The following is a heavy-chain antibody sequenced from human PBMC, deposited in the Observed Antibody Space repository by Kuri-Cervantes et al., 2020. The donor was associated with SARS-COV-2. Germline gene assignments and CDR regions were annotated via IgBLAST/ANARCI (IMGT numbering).Heavy chain of an antibody. CDR1: GYTFTSYG. CDR3: ARGYGGRSSFDY. CDR2: ISTYYGDT. D-gene: IGHD3-16*01. J-gene: IGHJ4*02. Sequence: ASVKVSCKASGYTFTSYGIGWVRQAPGQGLEWMGWISTYYGDTDYAQSFQDRVTMTTDTSTSTAYMELKSLRSDDTAVYYCARGYGGRSSFDYWGQGTLVTVSS. V-gene: IGHV1-18*01.